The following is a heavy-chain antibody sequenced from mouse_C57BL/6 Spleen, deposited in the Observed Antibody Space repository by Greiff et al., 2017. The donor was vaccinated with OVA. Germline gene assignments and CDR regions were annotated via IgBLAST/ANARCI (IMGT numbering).Heavy chain of an antibody. J-gene: IGHJ4*01. D-gene: IGHD1-1*01. CDR3: ARGGGYGSSYAMDY. Sequence: EVQLQQSGAELVRPGSSVKMSCKTSGYTFTSYGINWVKQRPGQGLEWIGYIYLGNGYTEYNEKFKGKATLTSDTSSSTAYMQLSSLTSEDSAIYFCARGGGYGSSYAMDYWGQGTSVTVSS. V-gene: IGHV1-58*01. CDR1: GYTFTSYG. CDR2: IYLGNGYT.